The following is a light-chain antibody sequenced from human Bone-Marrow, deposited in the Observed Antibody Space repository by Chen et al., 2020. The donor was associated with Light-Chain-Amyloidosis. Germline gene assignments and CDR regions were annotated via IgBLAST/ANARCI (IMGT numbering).Light chain of an antibody. V-gene: IGLV6-57*01. CDR1: SGSIATNY. J-gene: IGLJ3*02. Sequence: NFMLTQPHSVSESPGKTVIISCTRSSGSIATNYVQWYQQRPGSSPTTVIYEDDQRPSGVPDRFSGSIDRSSNSASLTIARLKAEDEADYYCQSYQGSSQGVFGGGTKLTVL. CDR3: QSYQGSSQGV. CDR2: EDD.